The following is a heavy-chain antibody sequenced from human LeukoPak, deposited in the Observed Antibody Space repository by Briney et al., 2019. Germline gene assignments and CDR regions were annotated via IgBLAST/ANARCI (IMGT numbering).Heavy chain of an antibody. V-gene: IGHV3-23*01. D-gene: IGHD1-26*01. CDR3: AKASDTAMTEWELLIPNAFDY. Sequence: GGSLRLSCAASGFTFSSYAMSWVRQAPGKGLEWVSAISGSGGSTYYADPVKGRFTISRDNSKNTLYLQMNSLRAEDTAVYYCAKASDTAMTEWELLIPNAFDYWGQGTLVTVSS. CDR2: ISGSGGST. CDR1: GFTFSSYA. J-gene: IGHJ4*02.